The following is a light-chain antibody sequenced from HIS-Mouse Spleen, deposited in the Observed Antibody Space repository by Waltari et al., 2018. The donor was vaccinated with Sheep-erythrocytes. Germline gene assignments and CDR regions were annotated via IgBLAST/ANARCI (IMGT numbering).Light chain of an antibody. CDR2: DVS. CDR1: SSDVGGYIY. Sequence: QSALTQPRSVSGSPGPFVTISCTGTSSDVGGYIYVPWNQQHPGKAPKLMIYDVSKRPSGVPDRFSGSKSGNTASLTISGLQAEDEADYYCCSYAGSYNHVFATGTKVTVL. J-gene: IGLJ1*01. CDR3: CSYAGSYNHV. V-gene: IGLV2-11*01.